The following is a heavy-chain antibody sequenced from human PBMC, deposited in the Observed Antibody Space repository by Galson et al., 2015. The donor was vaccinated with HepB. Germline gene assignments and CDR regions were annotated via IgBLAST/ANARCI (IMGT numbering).Heavy chain of an antibody. D-gene: IGHD4-17*01. CDR1: GFTFSSYS. Sequence: SLRLSCAASGFTFSSYSMNWVRQAPGKGLEWVSSISSSSSYIYYAASVKCRFTIFRKNAKNSLYLQMNSRRDEDKAAYYYAKTVNTTTVYYYYGMDDWGQGTTVTVSS. J-gene: IGHJ6*02. CDR2: ISSSSSYI. CDR3: AKTVNTTTVYYYYGMDD. V-gene: IGHV3-21*01.